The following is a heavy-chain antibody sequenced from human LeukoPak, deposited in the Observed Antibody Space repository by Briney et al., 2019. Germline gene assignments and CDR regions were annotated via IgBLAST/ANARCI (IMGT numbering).Heavy chain of an antibody. V-gene: IGHV5-51*01. CDR2: IFPGDSDT. Sequence: GESLKISCKGSEERFNNYWIGWVRQTPGTGLEWMGTIFPGDSDTRYRPSFRGLVTISVDKSISTAYLQWNSLRASDSAMYYCARRVGTTPFFFDXXXXGTXVTXSS. CDR3: ARRVGTTPFFFDX. J-gene: IGHJ4*02. CDR1: EERFNNYW. D-gene: IGHD1-26*01.